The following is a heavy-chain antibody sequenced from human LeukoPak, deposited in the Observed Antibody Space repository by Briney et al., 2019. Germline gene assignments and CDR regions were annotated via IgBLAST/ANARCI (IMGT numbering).Heavy chain of an antibody. CDR1: GFTFSSYS. J-gene: IGHJ4*02. CDR2: ISGSGGTT. D-gene: IGHD1/OR15-1a*01. CDR3: AKVRANRFASFDY. Sequence: PGGSLRLSCAASGFTFSSYSMNWVRQAPGKGLEWVSGISGSGGTTYYADSVKGRFTISRDNSKITLYLQMNSLRAEDTAVYYCAKVRANRFASFDYWGQGTLVTASS. V-gene: IGHV3-23*01.